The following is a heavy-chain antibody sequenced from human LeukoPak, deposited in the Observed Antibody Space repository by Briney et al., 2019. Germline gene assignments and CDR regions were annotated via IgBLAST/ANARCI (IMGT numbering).Heavy chain of an antibody. CDR1: GGSFSGYY. Sequence: PSETLSLTCAVYGGSFSGYYWSWIRQPPGKGLEWIREINHSGSTNYNPSLKSRVTISVDTSKNQFSLKLSSVTAADTAVYYCASSSLRGSGIDYWGQGTLVTVSS. J-gene: IGHJ4*02. V-gene: IGHV4-34*01. D-gene: IGHD3-10*01. CDR2: INHSGST. CDR3: ASSSLRGSGIDY.